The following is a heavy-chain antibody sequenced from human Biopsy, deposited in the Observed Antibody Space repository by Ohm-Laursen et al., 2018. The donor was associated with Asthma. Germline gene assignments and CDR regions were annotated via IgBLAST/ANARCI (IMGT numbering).Heavy chain of an antibody. D-gene: IGHD3-9*01. V-gene: IGHV1-3*04. J-gene: IGHJ3*01. CDR1: GYNFISFA. CDR3: ARTYYDFLTGQVKDVFDV. Sequence: ASVKLSCKASGYNFISFAIRWVRQAPGQRLEWMGWVNTGNGDTKYSQKFQGRVTITRDTSASTAYMELRSLRSEDTATYYCARTYYDFLTGQVKDVFDVWGQGTMVTVSS. CDR2: VNTGNGDT.